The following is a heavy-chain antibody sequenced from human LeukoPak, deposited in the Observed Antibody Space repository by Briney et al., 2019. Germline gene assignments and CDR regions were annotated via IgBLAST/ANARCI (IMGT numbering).Heavy chain of an antibody. V-gene: IGHV1-2*06. J-gene: IGHJ3*02. Sequence: GASVKVSCKASGYTFSDYYVHWVRQAPGQGLEWMGRINPRSGGTQSAQNFQGRVTLTRDSSISTAFMELRRLDSDDTAIYYCARGYSSGRCAFDIWGQGTMVAVSS. D-gene: IGHD3-22*01. CDR1: GYTFSDYY. CDR3: ARGYSSGRCAFDI. CDR2: INPRSGGT.